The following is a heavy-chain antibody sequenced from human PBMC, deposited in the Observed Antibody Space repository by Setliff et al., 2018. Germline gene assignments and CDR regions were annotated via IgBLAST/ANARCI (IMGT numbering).Heavy chain of an antibody. D-gene: IGHD2-2*01. CDR1: GYSFTSYW. CDR3: ARRGAVVPADAFDL. Sequence: PGDSLKISCKGSGYSFTSYWIGWVRQMPGKGLEWMGIIYPGDSDTRYSPSFRGQVTISVDKSISTAYLQWSSLKATDTAMYYCARRGAVVPADAFDLWGQGTMVTVSS. CDR2: IYPGDSDT. J-gene: IGHJ3*01. V-gene: IGHV5-51*01.